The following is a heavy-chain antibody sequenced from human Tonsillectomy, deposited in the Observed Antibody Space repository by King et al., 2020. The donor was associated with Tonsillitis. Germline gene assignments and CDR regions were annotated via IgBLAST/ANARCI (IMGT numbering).Heavy chain of an antibody. CDR1: GFTFKNYA. Sequence: QLVQSGGGLVQPGGSLRLSCAASGFTFKNYAMTWVRQAPGEGLDWVSHISSGGTTYYADSVKGRFTISRDNSKNTLYLQMNNLRADDTAVYYCAKMADASGGYSIDYWGQGTLDTVSS. CDR3: AKMADASGGYSIDY. V-gene: IGHV3-23*04. J-gene: IGHJ4*02. CDR2: ISSGGTT. D-gene: IGHD3-10*01.